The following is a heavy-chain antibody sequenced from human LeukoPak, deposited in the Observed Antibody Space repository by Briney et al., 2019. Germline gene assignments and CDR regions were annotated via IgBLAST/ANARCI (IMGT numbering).Heavy chain of an antibody. J-gene: IGHJ4*02. D-gene: IGHD6-13*01. CDR1: GGTFSSYA. Sequence: ASVKVSCKASGGTFSSYAISWVRQAPGQGLEWMGRIIPIFGTANYAQKFQGRVTITTDESTSTAYMELSSLRSEDTAVYYCARGTRIAAAGMGYSIYWGQGTLVTVSS. CDR2: IIPIFGTA. V-gene: IGHV1-69*05. CDR3: ARGTRIAAAGMGYSIY.